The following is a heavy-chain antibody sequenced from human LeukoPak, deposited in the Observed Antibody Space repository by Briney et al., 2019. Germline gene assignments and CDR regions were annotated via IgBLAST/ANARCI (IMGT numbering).Heavy chain of an antibody. D-gene: IGHD6-19*01. V-gene: IGHV3-20*04. CDR1: GITFDDYG. J-gene: IGHJ4*02. CDR2: INWNGGST. CDR3: ARVSDISVAAYFDY. Sequence: GRPLRLSCTASGITFDDYGLSWVRKPLGKGLSGVSTINWNGGSTGYADSVKGRFTISRDNAKNSLYLQMNSLRAEDTALYYCARVSDISVAAYFDYWGQGTLVTVSS.